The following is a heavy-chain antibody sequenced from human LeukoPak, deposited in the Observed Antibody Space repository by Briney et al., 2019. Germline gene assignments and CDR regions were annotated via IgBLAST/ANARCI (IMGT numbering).Heavy chain of an antibody. J-gene: IGHJ4*02. Sequence: SETLSLTCTVSGGSISSYYWSWIRQPPGKGLEWIGYIYYSGSTNYNPSLKSRVTISVDTSKNHFSLKLSSVTAADTAVYYCARTDILTGYYDYWGQGTLVTVSS. CDR2: IYYSGST. V-gene: IGHV4-59*08. D-gene: IGHD3-9*01. CDR3: ARTDILTGYYDY. CDR1: GGSISSYY.